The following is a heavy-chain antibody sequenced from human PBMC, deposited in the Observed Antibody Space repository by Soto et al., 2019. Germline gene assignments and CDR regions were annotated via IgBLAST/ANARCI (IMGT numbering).Heavy chain of an antibody. CDR1: GGTFSSYA. J-gene: IGHJ6*02. V-gene: IGHV1-69*01. CDR3: ARRAGYCSSTSCPDYYYYGMDV. D-gene: IGHD2-2*01. CDR2: IIPIFGTA. Sequence: QEQLVQSGAEVKKPGSSVKVSCKASGGTFSSYAISWVRQAPGQGLEWMGGIIPIFGTANYAQKFQGRVTITADESTSTAYMELSSLRSEDTAVYYCARRAGYCSSTSCPDYYYYGMDVWGQGTTVTVSS.